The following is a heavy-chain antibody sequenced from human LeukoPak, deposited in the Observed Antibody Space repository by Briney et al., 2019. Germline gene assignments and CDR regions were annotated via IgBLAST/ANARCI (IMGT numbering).Heavy chain of an antibody. CDR1: GYTFTGYY. Sequence: ASVKVSCKASGYTFTGYYMHWVRQAPGQGLEWMGRINPNSGGTNYAQKFQGRVTMTRDTSISTAYMELSRLRSDDTAVYYCARVSYSSGWRPFGYWGQGTLVTVSS. D-gene: IGHD6-19*01. CDR2: INPNSGGT. V-gene: IGHV1-2*06. J-gene: IGHJ4*02. CDR3: ARVSYSSGWRPFGY.